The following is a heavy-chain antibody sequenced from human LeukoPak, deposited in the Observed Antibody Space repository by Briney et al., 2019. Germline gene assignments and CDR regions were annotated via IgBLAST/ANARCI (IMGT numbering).Heavy chain of an antibody. CDR1: GFTVSSNY. Sequence: GGSLRLSCAASGFTVSSNYMSWVRQAPGKGLEWVSVIYSGGSTYYADSVKGRFTISRDNSKNTLYLQMNSLRAEDTAVYYCARANWPRDAFDIWGQRTMVTVSS. D-gene: IGHD1-1*01. CDR3: ARANWPRDAFDI. V-gene: IGHV3-53*01. J-gene: IGHJ3*02. CDR2: IYSGGST.